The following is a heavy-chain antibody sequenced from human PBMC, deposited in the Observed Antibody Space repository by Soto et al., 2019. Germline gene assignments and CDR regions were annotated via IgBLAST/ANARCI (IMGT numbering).Heavy chain of an antibody. CDR2: ISYDGNNK. J-gene: IGHJ6*02. CDR3: ARDHGMFLSYYYYGMDV. D-gene: IGHD3-10*02. CDR1: GFTFSRFS. Sequence: GGSLRLSCAASGFTFSRFSMHWVRQAPGKGLAWVAVISYDGNNKHFAESVKGRFSISRDDSKNTVYLEMNNLRGDDSAVYYCARDHGMFLSYYYYGMDVWGQGTTVTVSS. V-gene: IGHV3-30-3*01.